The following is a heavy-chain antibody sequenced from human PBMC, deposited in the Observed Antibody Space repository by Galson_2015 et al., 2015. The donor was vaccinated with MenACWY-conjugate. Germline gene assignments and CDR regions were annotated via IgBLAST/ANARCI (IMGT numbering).Heavy chain of an antibody. CDR2: IDRDGSRP. V-gene: IGHV3-74*01. D-gene: IGHD6-6*01. CDR3: ARDRKGLIASLPSNYFDP. Sequence: SLRLSCAASGFTFSDYWMLWVRQVPGKGLVWVSRIDRDGSRPTYADSVKGRFTISRDNAKKTLYLQMDSLRDEDTAMYFCARDRKGLIASLPSNYFDPWGQGTLVTVSS. J-gene: IGHJ5*02. CDR1: GFTFSDYW.